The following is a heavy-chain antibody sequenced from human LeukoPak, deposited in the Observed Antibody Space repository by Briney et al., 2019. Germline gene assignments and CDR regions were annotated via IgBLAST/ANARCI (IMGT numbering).Heavy chain of an antibody. Sequence: GGSLKLSFEAPEFTFSSTAMSWAPQPPGKGLKGSPAVSVGGDSTYYADSVKGRFTISRDNSRNTVYLQMNSLKAEDTALYYCAKNRPGSGSLCYFDYWGQGTLVTVSS. D-gene: IGHD1-26*01. CDR3: AKNRPGSGSLCYFDY. CDR2: VSVGGDST. J-gene: IGHJ4*02. CDR1: EFTFSSTA. V-gene: IGHV3-23*01.